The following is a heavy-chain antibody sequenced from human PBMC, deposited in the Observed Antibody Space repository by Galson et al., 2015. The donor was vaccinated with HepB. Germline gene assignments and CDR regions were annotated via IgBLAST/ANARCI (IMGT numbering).Heavy chain of an antibody. D-gene: IGHD6-13*01. V-gene: IGHV1-69*06. CDR3: AREGTAAAGSFDY. CDR1: GGTFSSYA. Sequence: SVKVSCKASGGTFSSYAISWVRQAPGQGLEWMGGIIPIFGTANYAQKFQGRVTITADKSTSTAYMELSSLRSEDTAVYYCAREGTAAAGSFDYWGQGTLVTVSS. J-gene: IGHJ4*02. CDR2: IIPIFGTA.